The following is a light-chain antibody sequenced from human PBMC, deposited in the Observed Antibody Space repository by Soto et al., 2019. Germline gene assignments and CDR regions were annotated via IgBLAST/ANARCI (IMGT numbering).Light chain of an antibody. CDR1: QSLYSN. J-gene: IGKJ5*01. CDR3: QQYTDWPLT. Sequence: IVMTQSPATLSVSLGERATLSCRASQSLYSNLAWYQQKPGQAPRLLIYSASTRATGIPGRFSGSASGTEFTLTISSLQSEDFAVYYCQQYTDWPLTFGQGTRLEIK. CDR2: SAS. V-gene: IGKV3D-15*01.